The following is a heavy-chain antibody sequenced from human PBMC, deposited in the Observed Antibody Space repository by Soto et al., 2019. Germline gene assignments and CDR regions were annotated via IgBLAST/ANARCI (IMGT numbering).Heavy chain of an antibody. CDR2: ISYDGSNK. CDR1: GFTFSSYG. D-gene: IGHD2-21*02. CDR3: AKDSRFVVVTPPYDS. J-gene: IGHJ4*02. V-gene: IGHV3-30*18. Sequence: GGSLRLSCAASGFTFSSYGMHWVRQAPGKGLEWVAVISYDGSNKYYADSVKGRFTISRDNSKNTLYLQMNSLRAEDTAVYYCAKDSRFVVVTPPYDSWGQGTLVTAPS.